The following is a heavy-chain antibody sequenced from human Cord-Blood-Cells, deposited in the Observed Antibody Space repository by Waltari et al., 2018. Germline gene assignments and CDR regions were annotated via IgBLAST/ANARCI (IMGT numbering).Heavy chain of an antibody. D-gene: IGHD3-9*01. CDR3: AKDILTGYYPN. V-gene: IGHV3-23*01. CDR1: GSPCSSYA. CDR2: ISGSGGST. Sequence: EVQLLESGGGLVQPGGSLRLSCAASGSPCSSYALSCVRQAPVKGLEWVSAISGSGGSTYYADSVKGRFTISRDNSKNTLYLQMNSLRAEDTAVYYCAKDILTGYYPNWGQGTLVTVSS. J-gene: IGHJ4*02.